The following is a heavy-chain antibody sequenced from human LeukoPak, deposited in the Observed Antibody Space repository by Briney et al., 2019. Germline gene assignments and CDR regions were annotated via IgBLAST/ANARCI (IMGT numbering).Heavy chain of an antibody. CDR3: ARVRTGWGKNAKIIPQDYYYYDMDV. Sequence: ASVKVSCKASGYTFTNYAMNWVRQAPGQGLEWMGWINTNTGNPTYAQGFTGRFVFSLDTSVSTAYLQISSLKAEDTAVYYCARVRTGWGKNAKIIPQDYYYYDMDVWGQGTTVTVSS. D-gene: IGHD7-27*01. CDR1: GYTFTNYA. J-gene: IGHJ6*02. CDR2: INTNTGNP. V-gene: IGHV7-4-1*02.